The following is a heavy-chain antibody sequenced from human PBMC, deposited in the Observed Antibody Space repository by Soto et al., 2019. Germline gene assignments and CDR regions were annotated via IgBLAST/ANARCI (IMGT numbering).Heavy chain of an antibody. CDR2: IYWDDDK. J-gene: IGHJ6*02. CDR3: AHSRCGGDCLQSYSSHYYYGMDV. D-gene: IGHD2-21*02. Sequence: QITLKESGPSLVKPTQTLTLTCTFSGFSLSTGGVGVGWIRQPPGKALEWLALIYWDDDKRYNPSLRSRLIVTKDTSKNQVVLTMTNMDPVDTATYYCAHSRCGGDCLQSYSSHYYYGMDVWGQGTTVTVSS. V-gene: IGHV2-5*02. CDR1: GFSLSTGGVG.